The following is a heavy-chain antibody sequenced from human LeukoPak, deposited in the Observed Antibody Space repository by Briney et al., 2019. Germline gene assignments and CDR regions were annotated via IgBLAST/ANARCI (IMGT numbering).Heavy chain of an antibody. D-gene: IGHD3-22*01. CDR1: GGTFISYA. J-gene: IGHJ4*02. V-gene: IGHV1-69*04. Sequence: GASVKVSCKASGGTFISYAISWVRQAPGQGREWMGRIIPIFGIANYAQKFQGRVTITADKSTSTAYMELSSLRSEDTAVYYCARDAEDSSGYSLDYWGQGTLVTVSS. CDR3: ARDAEDSSGYSLDY. CDR2: IIPIFGIA.